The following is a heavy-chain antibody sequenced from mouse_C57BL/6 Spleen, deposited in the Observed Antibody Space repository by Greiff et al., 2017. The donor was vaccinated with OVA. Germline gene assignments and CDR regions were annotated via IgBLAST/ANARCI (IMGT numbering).Heavy chain of an antibody. CDR2: IYPGSGST. J-gene: IGHJ2*01. CDR1: GYTFTSYW. Sequence: QVQLQQPGAELVKPGASVKMSCKASGYTFTSYWITWVKQRPGQGLEWIGDIYPGSGSTNYNEKFKSKATLTVDTASSTAYMQLSSLTSEDSAVYYCARHGDSSGYGYWGQGTTLTVSS. V-gene: IGHV1-55*01. D-gene: IGHD3-2*02. CDR3: ARHGDSSGYGY.